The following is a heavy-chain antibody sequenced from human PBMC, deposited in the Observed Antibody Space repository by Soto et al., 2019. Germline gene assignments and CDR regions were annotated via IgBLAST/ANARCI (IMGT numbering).Heavy chain of an antibody. Sequence: AASVKVSCKASGYTFTGYYMHWVRQAPGQGLEWMGWINPNSGGTNYAQKLQGWVTMTRDTSISTAYMELSRLRSDDTAVHYCARAMPHYYDFWSGYPTDYYYYGMDVWGQGTTVTVSS. CDR1: GYTFTGYY. V-gene: IGHV1-2*04. D-gene: IGHD3-3*01. CDR3: ARAMPHYYDFWSGYPTDYYYYGMDV. CDR2: INPNSGGT. J-gene: IGHJ6*02.